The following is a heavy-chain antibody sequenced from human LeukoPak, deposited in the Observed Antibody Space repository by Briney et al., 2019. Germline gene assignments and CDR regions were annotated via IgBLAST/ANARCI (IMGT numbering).Heavy chain of an antibody. J-gene: IGHJ5*02. CDR3: ARQDYVSSYFAP. CDR2: IYYSGST. CDR1: RDSISRGSYY. D-gene: IGHD4-17*01. V-gene: IGHV4-39*01. Sequence: KPSETLSLTCTVSRDSISRGSYYWGWIRQPPGKGLEWIGTIYYSGSTYYNPSLKSRVTISVDTAKNYFSLSLRSVTAADTALYYCARQDYVSSYFAPWGQGTLVPVSS.